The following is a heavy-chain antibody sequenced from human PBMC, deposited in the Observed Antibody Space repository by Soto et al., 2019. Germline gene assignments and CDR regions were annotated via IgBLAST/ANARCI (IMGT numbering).Heavy chain of an antibody. CDR3: ARDMGGYSYGTLDY. D-gene: IGHD5-18*01. V-gene: IGHV3-66*01. CDR1: GFTVSGNY. CDR2: IFSGDST. Sequence: EVQLVESGGGLVQPGGSLRLSCAASGFTVSGNYMNWVRQAPGKGLEWVSVIFSGDSTYYTDSMKGRFTISRDNSKNTVYLQMNSLRAEDTAVYYCARDMGGYSYGTLDYWGQGTLVTVSS. J-gene: IGHJ4*02.